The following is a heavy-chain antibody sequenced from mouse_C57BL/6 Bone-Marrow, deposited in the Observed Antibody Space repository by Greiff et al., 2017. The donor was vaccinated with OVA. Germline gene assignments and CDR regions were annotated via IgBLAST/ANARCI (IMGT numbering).Heavy chain of an antibody. J-gene: IGHJ3*01. V-gene: IGHV5-9*01. CDR2: ISGGGGNT. CDR3: ARHETFYLFAY. CDR1: GFTFSSYT. D-gene: IGHD2-3*01. Sequence: EVQVVESGGGLVKPGGSLKLSCAASGFTFSSYTMSWVRQTPEKRLEWVATISGGGGNTYYPDSVKGRFTISRDNAKNTLYLQMSSLRSEDTALYYCARHETFYLFAYWGQGTLVTVSA.